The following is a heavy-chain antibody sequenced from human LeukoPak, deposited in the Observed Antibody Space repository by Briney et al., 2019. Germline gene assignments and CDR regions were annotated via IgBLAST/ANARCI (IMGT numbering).Heavy chain of an antibody. CDR3: ARDRGDILTYFDY. CDR2: IYYSGST. V-gene: IGHV4-59*01. CDR1: GGSISSYY. J-gene: IGHJ4*02. D-gene: IGHD3-9*01. Sequence: PSETLSLTCTVSGGSISSYYWSWIRQPPGKGLEWIGYIYYSGSTNYNPSFKRRVTISVDTSKNQFSLKLSSVTAADTAVYYCARDRGDILTYFDYWGQGTLVTVSS.